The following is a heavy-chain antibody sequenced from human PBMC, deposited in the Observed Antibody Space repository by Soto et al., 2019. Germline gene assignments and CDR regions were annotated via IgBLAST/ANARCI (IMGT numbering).Heavy chain of an antibody. CDR2: IYYTGRN. CDR3: ARDSTAFVFDY. CDR1: GESVRSGSFY. J-gene: IGHJ4*02. Sequence: QVQLQESGPGRVKPSETLSLTCTVSGESVRSGSFYWSWIRQPPGKGLEWIGYIYYTGRNSYNPSLHSRVTISIDPSKNHFALNLTSVTAADTAMYYCARDSTAFVFDYWGQGALVTVSS. D-gene: IGHD2-2*01. V-gene: IGHV4-61*03.